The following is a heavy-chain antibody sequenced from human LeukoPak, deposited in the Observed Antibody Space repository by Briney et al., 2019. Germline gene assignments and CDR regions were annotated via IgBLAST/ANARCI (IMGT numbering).Heavy chain of an antibody. CDR2: INHSGST. D-gene: IGHD3-10*01. CDR1: GGSFSGYY. Sequence: PSETLSLTCAVYGGSFSGYYWSWIRQPPGKGLEWIGEINHSGSTNYNPSLKRRVTISVDTSKNQFSLKLRSVTAAHTAVYYCARRGMLRGVIPFDPWGQGTLVTVSS. CDR3: ARRGMLRGVIPFDP. J-gene: IGHJ5*02. V-gene: IGHV4-34*01.